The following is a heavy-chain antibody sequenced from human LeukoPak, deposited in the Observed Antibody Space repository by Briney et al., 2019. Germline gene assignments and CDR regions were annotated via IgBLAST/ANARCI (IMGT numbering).Heavy chain of an antibody. CDR2: IRYDGSNK. CDR1: GFTFSSYG. Sequence: GGSLRLSCAASGFTFSSYGMHWVRQAPGKGLEWVAFIRYDGSNKYYADSVKGRFTTSRDNSKNTLYLQMNSLRAEDTAVYYCAKGASEQIVPAAQGPWGQGTLVTVSS. J-gene: IGHJ5*02. V-gene: IGHV3-30*02. CDR3: AKGASEQIVPAAQGP. D-gene: IGHD2-2*01.